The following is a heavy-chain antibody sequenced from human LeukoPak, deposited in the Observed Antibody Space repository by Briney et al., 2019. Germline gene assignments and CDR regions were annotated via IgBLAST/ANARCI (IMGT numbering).Heavy chain of an antibody. CDR2: ISGGGGST. Sequence: GGSLRLSCAASGFTFTNYAMSWVRQAPGKGLEWVSGISGGGGSTYYADSVKGRFTISRDNSKNTLYLQMNSLRAEDTAVYYCAKDSGGGLCYWGQGTLVTVSS. D-gene: IGHD3-10*01. CDR3: AKDSGGGLCY. CDR1: GFTFTNYA. V-gene: IGHV3-23*01. J-gene: IGHJ4*02.